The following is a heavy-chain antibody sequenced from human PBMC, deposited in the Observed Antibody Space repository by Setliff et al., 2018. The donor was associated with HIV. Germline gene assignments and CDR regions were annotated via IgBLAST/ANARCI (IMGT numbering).Heavy chain of an antibody. V-gene: IGHV4-59*08. CDR1: GGSITNYY. D-gene: IGHD3-22*01. CDR2: IYYSGST. CDR3: ARHARSITMTTDWYFDL. Sequence: SETLSLTCTVSGGSITNYYWGWIRQPPGKGLEWIGFIYYSGSTNYNPSLKSRVTISVDTSKHQFSLKLSSVTAADTAVYYCARHARSITMTTDWYFDLWGRGTLVTVSS. J-gene: IGHJ2*01.